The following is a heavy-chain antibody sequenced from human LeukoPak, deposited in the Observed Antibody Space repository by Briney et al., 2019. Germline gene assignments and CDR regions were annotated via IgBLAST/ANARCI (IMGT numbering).Heavy chain of an antibody. Sequence: GGSLRLSCTASGFTFSGYAMSWVRQAPGKGLEWVSAIRNSGGSTYYADSVKGRFTISRDNSKNTLYLQINSLRAEDTAVYYCAKDSNPLGYWGQGTLVTVSS. CDR3: AKDSNPLGY. J-gene: IGHJ4*02. CDR1: GFTFSGYA. V-gene: IGHV3-23*01. D-gene: IGHD3-16*01. CDR2: IRNSGGST.